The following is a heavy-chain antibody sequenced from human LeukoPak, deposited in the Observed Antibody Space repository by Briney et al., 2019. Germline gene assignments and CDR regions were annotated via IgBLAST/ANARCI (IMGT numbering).Heavy chain of an antibody. CDR3: ARDVGWHGMDV. Sequence: SQTLSLTCAISGGSVSSNTSAWNWIRQCPSRGLEWLGRTYYRSKWYNDYALSVKSRIIIDPDTSKNQFSLQLNSVTPEDTAVYYCARDVGWHGMDVWGQGTTVTVSS. V-gene: IGHV6-1*01. D-gene: IGHD6-19*01. CDR1: GGSVSSNTSA. CDR2: TYYRSKWYN. J-gene: IGHJ6*02.